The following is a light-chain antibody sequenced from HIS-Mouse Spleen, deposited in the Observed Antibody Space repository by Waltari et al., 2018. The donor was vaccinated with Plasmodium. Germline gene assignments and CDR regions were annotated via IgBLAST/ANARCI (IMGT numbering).Light chain of an antibody. CDR2: EGS. V-gene: IGLV2-23*01. J-gene: IGLJ3*02. CDR1: RLDVGSYNL. CDR3: CSYAGSSTNWV. Sequence: QSALPQPASVSGSPGQSITISCTGTRLDVGSYNLFSWYQQHPGKAPKLMIYEGSKRPSGVSNRFSGSKSGNTASLTISGLQAEDEADYYCCSYAGSSTNWVFGGGTKLTVL.